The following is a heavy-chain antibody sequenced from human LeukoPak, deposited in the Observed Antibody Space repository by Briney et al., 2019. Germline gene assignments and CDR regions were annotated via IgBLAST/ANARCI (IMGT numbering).Heavy chain of an antibody. J-gene: IGHJ4*02. V-gene: IGHV5-51*01. CDR1: GYSFTSYW. D-gene: IGHD2-15*01. CDR3: ARARYCSGGRCYFDY. CDR2: IYPGDSDT. Sequence: GESLKISCEGSGYSFTSYWIGWVRQMPGKGLEWMGIIYPGDSDTRYSPSFQGQVTISADKSISTAYLQWSSLKASDTAMYYCARARYCSGGRCYFDYWGQGTLVAVSP.